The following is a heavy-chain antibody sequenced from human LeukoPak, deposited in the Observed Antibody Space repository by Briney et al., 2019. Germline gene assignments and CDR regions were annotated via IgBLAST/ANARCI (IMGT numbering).Heavy chain of an antibody. CDR3: ARAPKFRLVGVSKGPFDP. Sequence: PGGSLRLSCAASGFKFSSYSMKWVRQAPGKGLEWVSFISSSSSYIYYADSLKGRFTISRDNAKNSLYLQMNSLRAEDTAVYYCARAPKFRLVGVSKGPFDPWGQGTLVTVSS. CDR2: ISSSSSYI. CDR1: GFKFSSYS. D-gene: IGHD1-26*01. V-gene: IGHV3-21*04. J-gene: IGHJ5*02.